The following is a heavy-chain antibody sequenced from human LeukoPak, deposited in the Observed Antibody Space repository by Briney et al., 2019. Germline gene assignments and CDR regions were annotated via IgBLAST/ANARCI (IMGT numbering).Heavy chain of an antibody. D-gene: IGHD7-27*01. V-gene: IGHV3-7*01. Sequence: GGSLRLSCTASGFTFSNYFMSWVRQAPGKGLEWVANIKQDGSEKYYVDSVKGRLTISRDNAKNSLYLQMHSLRAEDTAVYYCARPGARGLYYFDYWGQGTLVTVSS. J-gene: IGHJ4*02. CDR1: GFTFSNYF. CDR2: IKQDGSEK. CDR3: ARPGARGLYYFDY.